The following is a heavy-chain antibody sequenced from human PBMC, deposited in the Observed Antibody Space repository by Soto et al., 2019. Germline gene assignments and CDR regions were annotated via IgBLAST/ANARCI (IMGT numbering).Heavy chain of an antibody. CDR3: ARRWGAAFDY. V-gene: IGHV4-59*08. Sequence: QVQLQESGPGLVKPSETLSLTCTVSGGSISSYYWSWIRQPPGKGLEWIGYIYYSGSTNYNPSLKRGVTISVDTSNNQFSLKLSSVTAADTAVYYCARRWGAAFDYWGQGTLVTVSS. J-gene: IGHJ4*02. CDR2: IYYSGST. D-gene: IGHD1-26*01. CDR1: GGSISSYY.